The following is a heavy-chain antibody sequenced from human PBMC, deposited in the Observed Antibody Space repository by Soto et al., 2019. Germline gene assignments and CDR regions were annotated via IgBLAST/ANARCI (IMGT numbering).Heavy chain of an antibody. D-gene: IGHD5-12*01. CDR3: ARGVATIGP. Sequence: SETLSLTCSVSGASTSSGGNYWSWIRQHPGKGLEWIGYIYYNGNTNYNPSLKSRVSISADTSKNQFSLKLTSVTAADTAVYYCARGVATIGPWGQGTLVTVSS. CDR2: IYYNGNT. V-gene: IGHV4-61*08. CDR1: GASTSSGGNY. J-gene: IGHJ5*02.